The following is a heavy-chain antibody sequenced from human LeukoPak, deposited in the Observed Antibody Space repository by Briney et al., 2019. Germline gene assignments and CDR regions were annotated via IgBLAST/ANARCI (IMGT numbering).Heavy chain of an antibody. J-gene: IGHJ4*02. CDR1: GFTFSSYS. CDR3: ARDRRYFDTGGLGGPDY. V-gene: IGHV3-21*01. CDR2: ISSSSSYI. Sequence: GGSLRLSCAASGFTFSSYSMNWVRQAPGRGLEWVSSISSSSSYIYYADSMKGRFAISRDNAKNSLYLQMNNLRAEDTAVYYCARDRRYFDTGGLGGPDYWGQGTLVTVSS. D-gene: IGHD2-8*02.